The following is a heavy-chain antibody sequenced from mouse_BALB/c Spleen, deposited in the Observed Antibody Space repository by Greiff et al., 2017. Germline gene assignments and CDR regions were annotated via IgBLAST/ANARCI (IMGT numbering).Heavy chain of an antibody. J-gene: IGHJ3*01. CDR1: GYTFTSYY. CDR2: INPSNGGT. D-gene: IGHD4-1*01. V-gene: IGHV1S81*02. CDR3: TRTLGRAWFAY. Sequence: VQLQQPGAELVKPGASVKLSCKASGYTFTSYYMYWVKQRPGQGLEWIGGINPSNGGTNFNEKFKSKATLTVDKSSSTAYMQLSSLTSEDSAVYYCTRTLGRAWFAYWGQGTLVTVSA.